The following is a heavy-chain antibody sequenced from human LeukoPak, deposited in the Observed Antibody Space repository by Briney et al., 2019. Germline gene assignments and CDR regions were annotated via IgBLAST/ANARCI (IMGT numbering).Heavy chain of an antibody. V-gene: IGHV1-69*04. J-gene: IGHJ6*02. CDR1: GGTFSSYA. Sequence: SVKVSCKASGGTFSSYAISWVRQAPGQGLEWMGRIIPILGIANYAQKFQGRVTITADKSTSTAYMELSSLRSEDTAVYYCARAACSSTSCLYYYYYYGMDVWGQGTTVTVSS. D-gene: IGHD2-2*01. CDR2: IIPILGIA. CDR3: ARAACSSTSCLYYYYYYGMDV.